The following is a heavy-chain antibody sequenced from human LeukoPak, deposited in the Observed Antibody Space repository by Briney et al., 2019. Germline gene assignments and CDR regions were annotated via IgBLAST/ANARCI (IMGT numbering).Heavy chain of an antibody. D-gene: IGHD3-10*01. CDR1: GFTFSSYS. Sequence: PGGSLRLSCAVSGFTFSSYSMNWARQAPGKGLEWIAYIRATGTVFYADSVQGRFTISRDNAKNSLYLQMNSLRDDDTAVYYCAREESSGSYLVYWGQGTRVTVSS. CDR3: AREESSGSYLVY. J-gene: IGHJ4*02. CDR2: IRATGTV. V-gene: IGHV3-48*02.